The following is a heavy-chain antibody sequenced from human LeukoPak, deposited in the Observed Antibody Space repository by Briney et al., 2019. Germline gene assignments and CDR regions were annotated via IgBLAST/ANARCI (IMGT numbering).Heavy chain of an antibody. V-gene: IGHV4-34*01. CDR1: GGSFSGYY. D-gene: IGHD6-13*01. Sequence: SETLSLTCAVYGGSFSGYYWSWIRQPPGKGLEWIGEINHSGSTNYNPSLKSQVTISVDTSKNQFSLKLSSVTAADTAVYYCARGYSSSWYEDYFDYWGQGTLVTVSS. J-gene: IGHJ4*02. CDR3: ARGYSSSWYEDYFDY. CDR2: INHSGST.